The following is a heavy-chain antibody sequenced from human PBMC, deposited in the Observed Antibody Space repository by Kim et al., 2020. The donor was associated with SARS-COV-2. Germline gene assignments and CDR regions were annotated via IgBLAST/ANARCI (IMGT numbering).Heavy chain of an antibody. D-gene: IGHD5-12*01. CDR3: ASTLTYEASFDY. CDR2: ISSSSTYI. J-gene: IGHJ4*02. V-gene: IGHV3-21*01. Sequence: GGSLRLSCAASGFTFSKYGMNWVRQAPGKGLEWVSSISSSSTYIKYADSVKGRFTISRDDAKNLLFLQMNSLRAEDTAVYYCASTLTYEASFDYWGQGTLVTVSS. CDR1: GFTFSKYG.